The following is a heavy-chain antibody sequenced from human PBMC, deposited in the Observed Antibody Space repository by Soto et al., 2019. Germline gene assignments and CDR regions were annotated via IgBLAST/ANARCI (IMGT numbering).Heavy chain of an antibody. CDR2: INPNSGNI. D-gene: IGHD3-10*01. CDR3: ARGRDSGSYYLLDY. Sequence: ASVKVSCKASGDTFTTYDINWVRQATGHGLEWMGWINPNSGNIGYAQRFQGRVTTTRDTAIRTAYMEVSSLRSDDTAVYYCARGRDSGSYYLLDYWGQGTLVTVSS. V-gene: IGHV1-8*01. CDR1: GDTFTTYD. J-gene: IGHJ4*02.